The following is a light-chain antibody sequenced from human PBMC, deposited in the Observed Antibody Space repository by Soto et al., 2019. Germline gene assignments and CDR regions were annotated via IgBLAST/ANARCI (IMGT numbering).Light chain of an antibody. V-gene: IGKV4-1*01. J-gene: IGKJ5*01. CDR1: QSILYSSNNKEK. CDR3: QQYFSTPLT. Sequence: DIVMTQSPDSLAVSLGERATIKCKSSQSILYSSNNKEKLAWYQQKPGQPPKLLIYWASTRESGVPDRLSGSGSGTDFTLTISSLQAENVAVYYCQQYFSTPLTFGQGTRLEIK. CDR2: WAS.